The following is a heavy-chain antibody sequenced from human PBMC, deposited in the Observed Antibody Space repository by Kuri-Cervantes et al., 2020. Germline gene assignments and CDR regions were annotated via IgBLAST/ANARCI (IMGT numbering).Heavy chain of an antibody. Sequence: ASVKVSCKASGYTFTSYGISWVRQAPGQGLEWMGWISAYNGNTNYAQKLQGRVTMTTDTSASTAYMELRSLRSDDTAVYYCARDRAELRYFDWSRMDYYYYYGMDVWGQGTTVTVSS. CDR1: GYTFTSYG. V-gene: IGHV1-18*01. D-gene: IGHD3-9*01. J-gene: IGHJ6*02. CDR3: ARDRAELRYFDWSRMDYYYYYGMDV. CDR2: ISAYNGNT.